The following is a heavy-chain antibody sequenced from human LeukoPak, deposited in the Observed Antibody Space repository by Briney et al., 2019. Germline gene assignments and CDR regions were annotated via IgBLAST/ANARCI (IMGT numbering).Heavy chain of an antibody. V-gene: IGHV3-23*01. J-gene: IGHJ4*02. D-gene: IGHD1-14*01. CDR2: IGGGGENT. Sequence: GGSLRLSCAASGFTFNSYALSWVRQAQGKGLEWVSTIGGGGENTYYADSVKGRFTISRDSSKNTVYLHMKSLRAEDTAVYFCAKVLTGSQDYWGQGTLVTVTS. CDR3: AKVLTGSQDY. CDR1: GFTFNSYA.